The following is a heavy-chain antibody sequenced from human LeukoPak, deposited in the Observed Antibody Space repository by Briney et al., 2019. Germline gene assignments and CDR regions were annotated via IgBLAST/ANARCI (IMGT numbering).Heavy chain of an antibody. CDR1: GFTFTTYW. CDR2: IRQDESET. J-gene: IGHJ4*02. D-gene: IGHD2-2*02. V-gene: IGHV3-7*01. CDR3: ARSLGFSSSSCYMDY. Sequence: GGSLRLSCAASGFTFTTYWMSWVRQAPGKGLEWVANIRQDESETYYVDSVKGRFTISRDNTKNTLYLQMNSLRAEDTAVYYCARSLGFSSSSCYMDYWGQGTLVTVSS.